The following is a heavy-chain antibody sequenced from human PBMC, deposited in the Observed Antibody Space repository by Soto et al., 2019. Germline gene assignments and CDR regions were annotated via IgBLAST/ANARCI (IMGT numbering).Heavy chain of an antibody. CDR2: IDPREGST. Sequence: GASVKVSCKASGYTFTDYYIHWVRQAPGQGLEWVAMIDPREGSTYYAQLFQGRVTLTRDTSTGTVYMEMRSLESADTALYYCTRDRPHAWLDPWGQGTLVTVSS. V-gene: IGHV1-46*01. CDR3: TRDRPHAWLDP. CDR1: GYTFTDYY. J-gene: IGHJ5*02.